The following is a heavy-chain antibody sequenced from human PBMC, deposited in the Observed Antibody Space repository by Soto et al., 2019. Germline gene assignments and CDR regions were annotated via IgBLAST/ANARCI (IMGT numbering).Heavy chain of an antibody. Sequence: QVQLQESGPGLVKPSQTLSLTCSVSGESISSGGYYWSWIRHHPGKGLEWIGYIYDSESAYYNPSLKRRVXXXVXXSKNHFAMRLSSVTAADTAVYYWARAPSSSSAADYWGQGTLATVSS. D-gene: IGHD6-6*01. CDR3: ARAPSSSSAADY. CDR1: GESISSGGYY. J-gene: IGHJ4*02. V-gene: IGHV4-31*03. CDR2: IYDSESA.